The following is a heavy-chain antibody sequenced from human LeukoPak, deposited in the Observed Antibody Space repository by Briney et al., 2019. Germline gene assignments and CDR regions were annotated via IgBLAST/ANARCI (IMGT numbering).Heavy chain of an antibody. J-gene: IGHJ4*02. CDR3: ARTPPNWGADY. V-gene: IGHV1-8*01. CDR2: MSPNSGNT. Sequence: EASVKVSCKASGYTFTSYDINWVRQATGQGLEWMGWMSPNSGNTGYAQKFQDRVTMTRDTSISTAYTELSSLRSEDTAVYYCARTPPNWGADYWGQGTLVTVSS. D-gene: IGHD7-27*01. CDR1: GYTFTSYD.